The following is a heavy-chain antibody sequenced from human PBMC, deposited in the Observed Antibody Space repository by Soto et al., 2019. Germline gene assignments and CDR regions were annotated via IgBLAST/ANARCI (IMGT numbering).Heavy chain of an antibody. CDR2: ITSSSSSI. J-gene: IGHJ5*02. D-gene: IGHD4-17*01. V-gene: IGHV3-21*06. CDR3: ASHYGDNGWFDP. Sequence: GGSLRLSCAASGFTFSAYNMNWVRQPPGKGLEWVSSITSSSSSIYYADSLKGRFTISGDNAKNSLYLQMNSLRAEDTAVYYCASHYGDNGWFDPWGQGTLVTVSS. CDR1: GFTFSAYN.